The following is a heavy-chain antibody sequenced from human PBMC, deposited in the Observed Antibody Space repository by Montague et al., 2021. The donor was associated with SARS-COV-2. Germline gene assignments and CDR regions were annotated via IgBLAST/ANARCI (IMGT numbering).Heavy chain of an antibody. J-gene: IGHJ4*02. V-gene: IGHV3-23*01. CDR3: ARAGTNSETYY. CDR1: GFSFRSHV. CDR2: VVPRGDST. D-gene: IGHD1-26*01. Sequence: SLRLSCAASGFSFRSHVMNWVRQAPGKGPEWISAVVPRGDSTFYXXSVKGRFTISRDNSKNALYLQMNSLRAEDTAIYYCARAGTNSETYYWGQGTLVTVSS.